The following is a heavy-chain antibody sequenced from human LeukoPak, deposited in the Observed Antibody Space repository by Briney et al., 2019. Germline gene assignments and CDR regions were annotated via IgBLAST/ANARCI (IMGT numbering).Heavy chain of an antibody. CDR3: ARDVPVPLLH. CDR1: GGSISSYY. J-gene: IGHJ4*02. CDR2: IYYSGST. D-gene: IGHD2-15*01. Sequence: PSETLSLTCTVSGGSISSYYWSWIRQPPGKGLEWIGYIYYSGSTNYNPSLKSRVTISVDTSKNQFSLKLSSVTAADTAVYYCARDVPVPLLHWGQGTLVTVSS. V-gene: IGHV4-59*01.